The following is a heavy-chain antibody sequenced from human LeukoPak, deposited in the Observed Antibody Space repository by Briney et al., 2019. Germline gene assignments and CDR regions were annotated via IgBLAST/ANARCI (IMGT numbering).Heavy chain of an antibody. D-gene: IGHD6-25*01. Sequence: ASVKVSCKASGYTFTSYGISWVRQAPGQGLEWMGWISAYNGNTNYAQNLQGRVTMTTDTSTRIAYMELRSLGSDDTAIYYCARFSIPANWFDPWGQGTLVTVSS. CDR2: ISAYNGNT. CDR1: GYTFTSYG. CDR3: ARFSIPANWFDP. J-gene: IGHJ5*02. V-gene: IGHV1-18*01.